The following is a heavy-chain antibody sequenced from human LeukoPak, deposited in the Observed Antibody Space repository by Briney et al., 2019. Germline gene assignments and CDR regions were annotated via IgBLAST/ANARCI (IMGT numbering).Heavy chain of an antibody. V-gene: IGHV3-9*01. Sequence: GGSLRLSCAAYGFTFDDYAMHWVRQAPGKGLEWVSGISWNSGSIGYADSVKGRFTISRDNAKNSLYLQMNSLRAEDTALYYCAKGHYYYYMDVWGKGTTVTISS. CDR3: AKGHYYYYMDV. J-gene: IGHJ6*03. CDR1: GFTFDDYA. CDR2: ISWNSGSI.